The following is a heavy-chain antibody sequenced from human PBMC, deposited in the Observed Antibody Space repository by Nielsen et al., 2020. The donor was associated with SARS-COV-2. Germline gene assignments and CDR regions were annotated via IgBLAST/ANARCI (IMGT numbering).Heavy chain of an antibody. J-gene: IGHJ6*02. CDR2: ITPSSRYI. CDR3: VREGDGYHSYYYGLDV. D-gene: IGHD5-24*01. CDR1: GFTFSSSY. Sequence: GGSLRLSCAASGFTFSSSYMSWVRQAPGKGLEWVSSITPSSRYIHDADSVKGRFTISRDNGGNTLYLQVNSLRAEDTAVYYCVREGDGYHSYYYGLDVWGRGTTVTVSS. V-gene: IGHV3-21*01.